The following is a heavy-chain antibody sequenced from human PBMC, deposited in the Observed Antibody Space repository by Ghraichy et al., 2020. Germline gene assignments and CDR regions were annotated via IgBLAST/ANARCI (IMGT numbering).Heavy chain of an antibody. CDR2: IYYSGST. V-gene: IGHV4-39*01. Sequence: SETLSLTCTVSGGSISSSSYFWGWIRQPPGKGLEWIGSIYYSGSTYYNPSLKSRVTISVDTSKNQFSLKLSSVTAADTAVYYCARHTGYSSSRPSRFDYWGQGTLVTVSS. D-gene: IGHD6-13*01. J-gene: IGHJ4*02. CDR1: GGSISSSSYF. CDR3: ARHTGYSSSRPSRFDY.